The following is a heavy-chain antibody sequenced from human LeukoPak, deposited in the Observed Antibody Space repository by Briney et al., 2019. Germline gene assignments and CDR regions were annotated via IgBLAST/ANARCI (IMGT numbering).Heavy chain of an antibody. CDR1: GYTFTGYY. Sequence: WASVKVSCKASGYTFTGYYLHWVRQAPGQGLEWMGGIIPIFGTANYAQKFQGRVTITADESTSTAYMELSSLRSEDTAVYYCARDITGGNGYFQHWGQGTLVTVSS. J-gene: IGHJ1*01. V-gene: IGHV1-69*13. CDR3: ARDITGGNGYFQH. D-gene: IGHD4-23*01. CDR2: IIPIFGTA.